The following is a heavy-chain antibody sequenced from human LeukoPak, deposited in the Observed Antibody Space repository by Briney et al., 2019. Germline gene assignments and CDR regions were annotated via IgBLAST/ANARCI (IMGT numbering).Heavy chain of an antibody. CDR3: ARADSGSYYLFDY. J-gene: IGHJ4*02. D-gene: IGHD3-10*01. Sequence: GGSLRLSCAASGFTFATYGMHWVRQAPGKGLEWVAVIWYDGSKQYYADSVKGRFTISRDNAKNSLYLQMNSLRAEDTAVYYCARADSGSYYLFDYWGQGTLVTVSS. V-gene: IGHV3-33*01. CDR1: GFTFATYG. CDR2: IWYDGSKQ.